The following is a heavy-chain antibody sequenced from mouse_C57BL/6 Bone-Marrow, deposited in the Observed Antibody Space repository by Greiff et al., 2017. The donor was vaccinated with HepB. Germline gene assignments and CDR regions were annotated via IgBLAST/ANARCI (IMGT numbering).Heavy chain of an antibody. Sequence: EVQLQQSGPELVKPGASVKISCKASGYTFTDYYMNWVKQSHGKSLEWIGDINPNNGGTSYNQKFKGKATLTVDKSSSTAYMELRSLTSEDSAVYYCASYDYDEGPWFAYWGQGTLVTVSA. D-gene: IGHD2-4*01. CDR3: ASYDYDEGPWFAY. V-gene: IGHV1-26*01. CDR2: INPNNGGT. J-gene: IGHJ3*01. CDR1: GYTFTDYY.